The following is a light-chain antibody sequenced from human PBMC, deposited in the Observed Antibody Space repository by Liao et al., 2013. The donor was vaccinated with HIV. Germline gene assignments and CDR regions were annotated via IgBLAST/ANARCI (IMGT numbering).Light chain of an antibody. CDR2: EDT. V-gene: IGLV3-1*01. Sequence: SYELTQPPSVSVSPGQTASITCSGDKLGDKYVCWYQQKPGQSPVLVIYEDTKRPSGIPERFSGSKSGITATLTITGTQAMDEADYYCQTWDVNAAYVFATGTKVTVL. CDR3: QTWDVNAAYV. CDR1: KLGDKY. J-gene: IGLJ1*01.